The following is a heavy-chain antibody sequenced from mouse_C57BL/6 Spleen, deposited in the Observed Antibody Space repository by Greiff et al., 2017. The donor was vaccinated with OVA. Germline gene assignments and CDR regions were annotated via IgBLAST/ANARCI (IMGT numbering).Heavy chain of an antibody. J-gene: IGHJ2*01. D-gene: IGHD2-5*01. CDR2: INPSTGGT. CDR3: ARGYSIDY. Sequence: VQLKESGPELVKPGASVKISCKASGYSFTGYYMNWVKQSPEKSLEWIGEINPSTGGTTYNQKFKAKATLTVDKSSSTAYMQLKSLTSEDSAVYYCARGYSIDYWGQGTTLTVSS. CDR1: GYSFTGYY. V-gene: IGHV1-42*01.